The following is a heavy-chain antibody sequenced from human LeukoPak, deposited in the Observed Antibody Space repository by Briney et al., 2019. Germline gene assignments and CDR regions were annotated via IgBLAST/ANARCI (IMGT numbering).Heavy chain of an antibody. V-gene: IGHV4-38-2*01. CDR3: ARQHYYDXSGFYPPATRVYXYYXYXDV. Sequence: SETLSLTCAVSGYSISSGYYWGWIRQPPGKGLQWIGSFYHSGSTYYNPSLRSRVTISVDTSKNQFSLELSSVTAADTAVYYCARQHYYDXSGFYPPATRVYXYYXYXDVXGXGTXVTV. CDR1: GYSISSGYY. J-gene: IGHJ6*03. D-gene: IGHD3-22*01. CDR2: FYHSGST.